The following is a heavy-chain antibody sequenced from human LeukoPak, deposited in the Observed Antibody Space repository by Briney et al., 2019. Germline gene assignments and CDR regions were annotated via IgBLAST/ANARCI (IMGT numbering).Heavy chain of an antibody. CDR1: GFTFSSYA. J-gene: IGHJ4*02. D-gene: IGHD3-3*01. CDR3: AKPPPRFLEWLFYFDY. V-gene: IGHV3-23*01. CDR2: IGGSGGST. Sequence: PGGSLRLSCAASGFTFSSYAMSWVRQAPGKGLEWVSAIGGSGGSTYYADSVKGRFTISRDNSKNTLYLQMNSLRAEDTAVYYCAKPPPRFLEWLFYFDYWGQGTLVTVSS.